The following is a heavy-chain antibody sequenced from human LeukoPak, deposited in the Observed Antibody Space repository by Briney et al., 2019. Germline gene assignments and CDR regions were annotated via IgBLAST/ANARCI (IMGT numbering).Heavy chain of an antibody. CDR1: GFTFRSYA. D-gene: IGHD2/OR15-2a*01. V-gene: IGHV3-23*01. CDR2: ITGSGGGT. J-gene: IGHJ4*02. Sequence: PGGSLRLSCAASGFTFRSYAMSWVRQAPGKGLEWVSAITGSGGGTYYADSVKGRFTISRDNSKNTLYLQMNSLRAEDTAVYYCTRVSTTDDYWGQGTLVTVSS. CDR3: TRVSTTDDY.